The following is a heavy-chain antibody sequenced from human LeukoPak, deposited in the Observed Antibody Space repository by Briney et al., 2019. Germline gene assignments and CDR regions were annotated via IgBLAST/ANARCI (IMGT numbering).Heavy chain of an antibody. J-gene: IGHJ4*02. CDR3: ATVAVAGTGFSDH. CDR2: IKQDGSQK. Sequence: GGSLRLSCEASGFTFSAYAMTWVRQAPGQGLEWVANIKQDGSQKNYVDSVKGRFTIPRDNAKNSLYLQMNSLTAEDTAVYFCATVAVAGTGFSDHWGQGTLVTVSS. V-gene: IGHV3-7*03. D-gene: IGHD6-13*01. CDR1: GFTFSAYA.